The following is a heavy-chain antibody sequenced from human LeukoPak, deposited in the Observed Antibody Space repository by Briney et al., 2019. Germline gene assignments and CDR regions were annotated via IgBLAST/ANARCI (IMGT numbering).Heavy chain of an antibody. CDR1: GYTFTSYY. CDR2: INPSGGST. V-gene: IGHV1-46*01. Sequence: GASVKVSCKASGYTFTSYYMHWVRQAPGQGLEWMGIINPSGGSTSYAQKFQGRVTMTRDTPTSTVYMELSSLRSEDTAVYYCARGALHYYDSSGNEFDYWGQGTLVTVSS. D-gene: IGHD3-22*01. J-gene: IGHJ4*02. CDR3: ARGALHYYDSSGNEFDY.